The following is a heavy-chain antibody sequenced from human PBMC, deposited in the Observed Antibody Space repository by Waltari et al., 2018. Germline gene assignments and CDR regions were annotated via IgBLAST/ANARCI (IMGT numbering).Heavy chain of an antibody. J-gene: IGHJ6*02. CDR3: TKDRLSDARGTYSFGTDV. D-gene: IGHD3-10*02. Sequence: QGQLVASGGGAVKRGRYLKRACSVSGFTFVSHAKLWVRQAPGKGLKWVGVIVYEGSQKHYADSAKGRFTIARDNSKSTMYLQMNSLRSDDTAVYFCTKDRLSDARGTYSFGTDVWGQGTTVTVS. CDR2: IVYEGSQK. CDR1: GFTFVSHA. V-gene: IGHV3-30*18.